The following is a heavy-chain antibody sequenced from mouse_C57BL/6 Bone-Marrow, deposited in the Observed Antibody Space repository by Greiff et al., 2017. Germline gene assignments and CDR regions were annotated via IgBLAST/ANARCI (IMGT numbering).Heavy chain of an antibody. CDR3: ARGSGSY. D-gene: IGHD4-1*01. V-gene: IGHV5-17*01. CDR1: GFTFSDYG. J-gene: IGHJ3*01. CDR2: ISSGSSTI. Sequence: EVQLVESGGGLVKPGGSLKLSCAASGFTFSDYGMHWVRQAPEKGLEWVAYISSGSSTIYYADTVKGRFTISRDNAKNTLFLQMTSLRSEDTAMYYCARGSGSYWGQGTLVTVSA.